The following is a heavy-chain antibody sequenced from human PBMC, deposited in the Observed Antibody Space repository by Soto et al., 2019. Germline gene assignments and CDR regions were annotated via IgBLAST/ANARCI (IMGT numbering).Heavy chain of an antibody. CDR1: GFTFSSYG. CDR2: ISYDGSNK. V-gene: IGHV3-30*18. CDR3: AKDAPYYYDSSGYYGPFDY. D-gene: IGHD3-22*01. Sequence: GSLRLSCAASGFTFSSYGIHWVRQAPGKGLEWVALISYDGSNKYYADSVKGRFTISRDNSKNTLYLQMNSLRAEDTAMYYCAKDAPYYYDSSGYYGPFDYWGQGTLVTVSS. J-gene: IGHJ4*02.